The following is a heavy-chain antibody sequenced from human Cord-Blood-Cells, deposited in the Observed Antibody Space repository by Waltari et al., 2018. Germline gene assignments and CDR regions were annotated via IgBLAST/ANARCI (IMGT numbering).Heavy chain of an antibody. CDR1: GGSFSGYY. Sequence: QVQLQQWGAGLLKPSETLSLTCAVYGGSFSGYYWSWIRQPPGKGLEWIGEINHSGSTNYNPSLKSRVTISVDTSKNQFSLKLSSVTAADTAVYYCARGGYDFWSGPRGYYFDYWGQGTLVTVSS. J-gene: IGHJ4*02. CDR3: ARGGYDFWSGPRGYYFDY. CDR2: INHSGST. D-gene: IGHD3-3*01. V-gene: IGHV4-34*01.